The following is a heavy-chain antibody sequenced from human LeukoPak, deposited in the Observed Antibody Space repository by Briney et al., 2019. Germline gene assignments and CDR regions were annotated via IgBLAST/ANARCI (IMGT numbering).Heavy chain of an antibody. CDR3: ARDQGIAAAVDYYGMDV. CDR2: IYSGGST. J-gene: IGHJ6*02. V-gene: IGHV3-53*01. D-gene: IGHD6-13*01. Sequence: GGSLRLSCAASGFTVSSNYMSWVRQAPGKGLEWVSVIYSGGSTYYADSEKGRFTISRDNSKNTLYLQMNSLRAEDTAVYYCARDQGIAAAVDYYGMDVWGQGTTVTVSS. CDR1: GFTVSSNY.